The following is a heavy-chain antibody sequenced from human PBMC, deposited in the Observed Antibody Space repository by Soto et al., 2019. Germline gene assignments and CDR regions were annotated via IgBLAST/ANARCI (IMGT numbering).Heavy chain of an antibody. CDR2: IYYSGST. CDR1: GASLSSYY. V-gene: IGHV4-59*01. Sequence: PSETLSLTCVVSGASLSSYYWSWIRQPPGKGLEWIGYIYYSGSTNYNPSLKSRVTISVDTSKNQFSLKLSSVTAADTAVYYCARVHYGSGSYYNGYWGQGTLVTVSS. D-gene: IGHD3-10*01. CDR3: ARVHYGSGSYYNGY. J-gene: IGHJ4*02.